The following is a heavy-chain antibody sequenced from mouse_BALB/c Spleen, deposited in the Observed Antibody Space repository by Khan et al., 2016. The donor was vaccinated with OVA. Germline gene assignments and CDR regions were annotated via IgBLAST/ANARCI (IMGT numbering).Heavy chain of an antibody. CDR1: GFNIKDTY. Sequence: EVQLEESGAELVKPGASVNLSCSASGFNIKDTYIHWVKKRPEQGLEWIGRIDPPNDDSKFVPKFQDKATLTADTSTNTAYLQLTSLTSEDTAVYYCATRYGNPFAYWGQGTLVSVSA. V-gene: IGHV14-3*02. CDR2: IDPPNDDS. J-gene: IGHJ3*01. D-gene: IGHD2-1*01. CDR3: ATRYGNPFAY.